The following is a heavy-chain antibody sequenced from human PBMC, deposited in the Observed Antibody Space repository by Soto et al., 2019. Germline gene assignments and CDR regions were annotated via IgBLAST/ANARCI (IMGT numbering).Heavy chain of an antibody. V-gene: IGHV3-23*01. D-gene: IGHD3-3*01. J-gene: IGHJ4*02. CDR2: ISGSGGST. CDR1: GFTFSSYA. Sequence: PGGSLRLSCAASGFTFSSYAMSGVRQAPEKGLEWVSAISGSGGSTYYADSVKGRFTISRDNSKNTLYLQMNSLRAEDTAGYYYAQVGGPGYYTQKLDYWGQGTLVTVSS. CDR3: AQVGGPGYYTQKLDY.